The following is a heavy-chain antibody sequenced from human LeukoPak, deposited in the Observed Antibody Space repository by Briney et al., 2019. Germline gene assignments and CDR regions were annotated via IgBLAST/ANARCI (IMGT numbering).Heavy chain of an antibody. D-gene: IGHD5-18*01. CDR3: ARHNAYSYGRLDF. Sequence: PSETLSLTCTVSGGSISISSYFWGWVRQPPGKGLEWIGSIYYSGITYNNPSLRSRFTISVDTSKNQFSLRLRSVTAADTAVYYCARHNAYSYGRLDFWGQGTRVTVSS. CDR2: IYYSGIT. V-gene: IGHV4-39*01. CDR1: GGSISISSYF. J-gene: IGHJ4*02.